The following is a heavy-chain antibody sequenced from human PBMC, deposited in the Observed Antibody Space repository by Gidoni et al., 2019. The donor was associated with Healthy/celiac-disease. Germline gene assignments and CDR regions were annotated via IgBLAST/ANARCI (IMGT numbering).Heavy chain of an antibody. Sequence: EVQLLESGVGLVQPGGSLRLSCAAYGVTFSSYAMGWVRQAPGKGLEWVSAISGSGGSTYYADSVKGRFTISRDNSKTTLYLQMNSLRAEDTAVYYCAKDPSSLKFDYWGQGTLVTVSS. D-gene: IGHD6-13*01. CDR1: GVTFSSYA. CDR3: AKDPSSLKFDY. J-gene: IGHJ4*02. V-gene: IGHV3-23*01. CDR2: ISGSGGST.